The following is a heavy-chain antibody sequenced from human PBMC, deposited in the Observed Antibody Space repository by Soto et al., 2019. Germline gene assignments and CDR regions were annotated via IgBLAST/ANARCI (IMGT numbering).Heavy chain of an antibody. J-gene: IGHJ3*02. CDR1: GFTFSSYW. D-gene: IGHD3-3*01. CDR3: ARDAEQYYDFWSGYYKTDAFDI. CDR2: IKQDGSEK. V-gene: IGHV3-7*05. Sequence: GGSLRLSCAASGFTFSSYWMSWVRQAPGKGLEWVANIKQDGSEKYYVDSVKGRFTISRDNAKNSLYLQMNSLRAEDTAVYYCARDAEQYYDFWSGYYKTDAFDIWGQGTMVTVS.